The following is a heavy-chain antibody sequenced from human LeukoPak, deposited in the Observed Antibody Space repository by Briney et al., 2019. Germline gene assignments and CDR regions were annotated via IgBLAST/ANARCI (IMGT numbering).Heavy chain of an antibody. CDR1: GGTFSSYA. Sequence: ASVRVSCKASGGTFSSYAISWVRQAPGQGLEWMGGIIPIFGTANYAQKFQGRVTITADESTSTAYMELSSRRSEDTAVYYCATRHDYYGSGGGFDPWGQGTLVTVSS. V-gene: IGHV1-69*13. CDR3: ATRHDYYGSGGGFDP. D-gene: IGHD3-10*01. J-gene: IGHJ5*02. CDR2: IIPIFGTA.